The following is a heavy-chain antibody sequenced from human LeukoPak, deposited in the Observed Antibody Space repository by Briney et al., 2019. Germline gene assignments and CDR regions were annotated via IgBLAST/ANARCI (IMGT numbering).Heavy chain of an antibody. V-gene: IGHV3-48*04. CDR3: ERECRVSSTPLYYFDY. Sequence: GGSLRLSCAASGFTFSSYSMNWVRQAPGKGLEWVSYISSSSSTIYYADSVKGRFTISRDNAKNSLYLQMNSLRAEDTAVYYCERECRVSSTPLYYFDYWGQGTLVTVSS. J-gene: IGHJ4*02. CDR1: GFTFSSYS. D-gene: IGHD2-2*01. CDR2: ISSSSSTI.